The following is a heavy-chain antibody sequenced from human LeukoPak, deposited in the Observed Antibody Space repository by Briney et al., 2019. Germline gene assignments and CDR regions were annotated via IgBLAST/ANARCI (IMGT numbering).Heavy chain of an antibody. Sequence: SETLSLTCTVSGVSISSSSYYWGWIRQPPGKGLEWIGSIYYSGSTYYNPSLKSRVTISVDTSKNQFSLKLSSVTAADTAVYYCADGSGTSYGMDVWGQGTTVTVSS. D-gene: IGHD3-10*01. J-gene: IGHJ6*02. CDR1: GVSISSSSYY. CDR3: ADGSGTSYGMDV. V-gene: IGHV4-39*07. CDR2: IYYSGST.